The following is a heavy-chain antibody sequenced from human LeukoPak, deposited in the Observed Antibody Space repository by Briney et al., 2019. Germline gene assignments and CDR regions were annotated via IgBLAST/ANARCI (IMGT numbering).Heavy chain of an antibody. Sequence: ASVKVSCKASGYTFTGYYMHWVRQAPGQGLEWMGWINPNSGGTNYAQKFQGRVTMTTDTSTTTAYMELRSLRSDDTAVYYCARSSVTTLDQDYFDYWGQGTLVTVSS. CDR3: ARSSVTTLDQDYFDY. J-gene: IGHJ4*02. CDR2: INPNSGGT. V-gene: IGHV1-2*02. CDR1: GYTFTGYY. D-gene: IGHD4-17*01.